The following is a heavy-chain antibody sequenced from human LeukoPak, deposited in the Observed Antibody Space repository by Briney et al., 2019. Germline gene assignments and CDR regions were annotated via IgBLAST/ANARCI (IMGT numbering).Heavy chain of an antibody. CDR3: ARALGAAVALSDF. CDR1: GFTFSDYY. J-gene: IGHJ4*02. CDR2: ISSSATGRNT. V-gene: IGHV3-11*01. Sequence: GGSLRLSCAASGFTFSDYYLSWVRQAPGKRLEWVSFISSSATGRNTWYADSVKGRFTISRDNAKKSLFLQMNSLRAEDTAVYYCARALGAAVALSDFWGQGTLVTVSS. D-gene: IGHD6-19*01.